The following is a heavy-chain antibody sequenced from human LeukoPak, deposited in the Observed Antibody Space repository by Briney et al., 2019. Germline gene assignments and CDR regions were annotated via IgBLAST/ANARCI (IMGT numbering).Heavy chain of an antibody. CDR1: GYTFTSCD. D-gene: IGHD6-19*01. Sequence: ASVKVSCKASGYTFTSCDINWVRQATGQGLEWMGWMNPNSGNTGYGQSFQGRITMTSDISIGTAYMKWSNLTSEDTAIYYCTRGSSGRRDNWGQGTLVTVSA. CDR2: MNPNSGNT. J-gene: IGHJ4*02. V-gene: IGHV1-8*01. CDR3: TRGSSGRRDN.